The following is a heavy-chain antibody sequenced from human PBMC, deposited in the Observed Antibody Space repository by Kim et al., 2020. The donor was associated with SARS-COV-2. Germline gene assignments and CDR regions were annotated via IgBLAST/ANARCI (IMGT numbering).Heavy chain of an antibody. CDR2: ISGSGGTT. J-gene: IGHJ6*02. D-gene: IGHD6-19*01. V-gene: IGHV3-23*01. CDR1: GFTFSSYA. CDR3: AKGSGYSSGWSRVDV. Sequence: GGSLRLSCAASGFTFSSYAMSWVRQAPGKGLEWVSSISGSGGTTYYAASVRGRFTISRDNSKKLYLQMNSLRAEDTAVYYCAKGSGYSSGWSRVDVWGQGTTVTVSS.